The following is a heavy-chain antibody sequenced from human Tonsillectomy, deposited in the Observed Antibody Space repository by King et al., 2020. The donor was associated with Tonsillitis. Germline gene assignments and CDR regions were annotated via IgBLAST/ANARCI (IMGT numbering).Heavy chain of an antibody. CDR3: ARLKGAPDY. J-gene: IGHJ4*02. D-gene: IGHD4/OR15-4a*01. V-gene: IGHV3-7*03. CDR1: GFTFSSYW. CDR2: IKYDGSEK. Sequence: VQLVESGGGLVQRGGSLRLSCAASGFTFSSYWMSWVRQAPGKGLEWVANIKYDGSEKDYVDSLKGRFTNARDNAKNSLYLQMYSLRAEDTAVYYCARLKGAPDYWGQGTLVTVSS.